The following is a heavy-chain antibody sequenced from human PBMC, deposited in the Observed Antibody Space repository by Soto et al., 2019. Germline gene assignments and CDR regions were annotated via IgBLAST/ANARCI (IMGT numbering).Heavy chain of an antibody. Sequence: EVQLVESGGGLVQPGGSLRLYCAASGFTFSTRDMNWVHQATGKGLEWVSGASWNGSRTHYADSVTGRFIISRDNSRNTLYLQTNSLRAEDTAVYPSDSTDAFDIWGQGTMVTVSS. CDR3: DSTDAFDI. CDR2: ASWNGSRT. J-gene: IGHJ3*02. D-gene: IGHD2-15*01. V-gene: IGHV3-35*01. CDR1: GFTFSTRD.